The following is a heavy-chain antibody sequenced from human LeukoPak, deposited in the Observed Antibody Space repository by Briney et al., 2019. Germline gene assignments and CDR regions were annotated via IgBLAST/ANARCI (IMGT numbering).Heavy chain of an antibody. Sequence: ASVKVSCTASGYTFTGYYMHWVRQAPGQGLEWMGWINPNSGGTNYAQKFQGRVTMTRDTSISTAYMELSRLRSDDTAVYYCARVLRAARPPHYYYYMDVWGKGTTVTVSS. CDR2: INPNSGGT. J-gene: IGHJ6*03. D-gene: IGHD6-6*01. CDR3: ARVLRAARPPHYYYYMDV. V-gene: IGHV1-2*02. CDR1: GYTFTGYY.